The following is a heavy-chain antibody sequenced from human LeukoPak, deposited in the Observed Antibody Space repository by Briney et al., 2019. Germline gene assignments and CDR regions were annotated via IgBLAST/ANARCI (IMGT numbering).Heavy chain of an antibody. CDR2: ISRSGDTI. CDR1: GFTFSRYG. D-gene: IGHD4-17*01. CDR3: ARDREPVSYGEETFDY. Sequence: PGGSLRLSCAASGFTFSRYGMNWVRQAPGKGLEWVSYISRSGDTIYFADSVKGRFTISRDNAKNSLYLQMSSLRAEDTAVYYCARDREPVSYGEETFDYWGQGTQVTVSS. J-gene: IGHJ4*02. V-gene: IGHV3-48*03.